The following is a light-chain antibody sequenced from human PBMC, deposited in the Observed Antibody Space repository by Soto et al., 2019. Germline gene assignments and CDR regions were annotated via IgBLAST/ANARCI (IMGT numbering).Light chain of an antibody. J-gene: IGLJ1*01. CDR1: SSDVGAYNY. V-gene: IGLV2-14*01. CDR3: SSYTRSSTYV. CDR2: EVS. Sequence: QSALTQPASVSGSPGQSITISCTGTSSDVGAYNYVSWYQQHPGNAPKLMIFEVSNRPSGVSNRFSGSKSGNTASLTISGLQAEDEADYYCSSYTRSSTYVFGTGTKVTVL.